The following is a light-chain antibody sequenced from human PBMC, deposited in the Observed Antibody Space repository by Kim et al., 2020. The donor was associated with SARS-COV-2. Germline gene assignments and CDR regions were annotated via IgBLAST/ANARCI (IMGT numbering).Light chain of an antibody. CDR2: GKN. CDR1: SLRNYY. J-gene: IGLJ3*02. CDR3: SSRDSSGDNVML. Sequence: GQKVLLTCQGDSLRNYYASWYQQRPGQAPRLLIYGKNSRPSGISDRFSGSTSGNTASLTITATQAEDEADYFCSSRDSSGDNVMLFGGGTQLTVL. V-gene: IGLV3-19*01.